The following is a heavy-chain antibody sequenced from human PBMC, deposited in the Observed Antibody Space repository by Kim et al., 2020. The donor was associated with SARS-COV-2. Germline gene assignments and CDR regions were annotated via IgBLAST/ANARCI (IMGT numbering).Heavy chain of an antibody. J-gene: IGHJ4*02. CDR2: IYYSGST. V-gene: IGHV4-59*13. CDR1: GGSISSYY. D-gene: IGHD5-12*01. Sequence: SETLSLTCTVSGGSISSYYWSWIRQPPGKGLEWIGYIYYSGSTNYNPSLKSRVTISVDTSKNQFSLKLSSVTAADTAVYYCARVGYSGYDFPRFFDYWGQGTLVTVSS. CDR3: ARVGYSGYDFPRFFDY.